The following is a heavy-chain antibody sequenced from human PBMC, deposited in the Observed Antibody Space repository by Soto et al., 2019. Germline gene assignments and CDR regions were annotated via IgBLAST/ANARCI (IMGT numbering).Heavy chain of an antibody. V-gene: IGHV3-23*01. J-gene: IGHJ4*02. D-gene: IGHD3-16*02. CDR3: ARVPGSFRRTDY. Sequence: EVQLLESGGDLIQPGGSLRLSCVASGLTFGSRAMSWVRQSPGEGLEWVSTITDTGGDAKYADSVRGRFAISRDNSKNTLYLQMNSLRAEDTAVYYCARVPGSFRRTDYWGQGTLVTVSS. CDR1: GLTFGSRA. CDR2: ITDTGGDA.